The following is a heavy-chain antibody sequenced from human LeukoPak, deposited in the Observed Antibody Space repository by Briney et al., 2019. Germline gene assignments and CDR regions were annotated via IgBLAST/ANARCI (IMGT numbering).Heavy chain of an antibody. J-gene: IGHJ4*02. CDR1: GGSISSSTYY. CDR2: IYYSGST. D-gene: IGHD3-22*01. Sequence: SETLSLTCIVSGGSISSSTYYWGWVRQPPGTGLEWIGSIYYSGSTYYNPSLKSRVTISVDTSKNQFSLKLSSVTATDTAVYYCARVAGASPYYYDSSGYDSGYYFDYWGQGTLVTVSS. V-gene: IGHV4-39*07. CDR3: ARVAGASPYYYDSSGYDSGYYFDY.